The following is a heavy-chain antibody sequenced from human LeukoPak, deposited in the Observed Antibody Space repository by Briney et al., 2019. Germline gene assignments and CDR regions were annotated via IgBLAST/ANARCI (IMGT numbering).Heavy chain of an antibody. CDR2: IGTASDT. V-gene: IGHV3-13*01. D-gene: IGHD1-1*01. J-gene: IGHJ6*03. CDR1: GFTFSSFD. Sequence: GSLRLSCAASGFTFSSFDMHWVRQPTGQGLEWVSTIGTASDTYYPGSVEGRFTLSRDNAKNSLYLQMNSLTAGDTAVYYCARGPPRGKYYYIDVWGKGTTVTVSS. CDR3: ARGPPRGKYYYIDV.